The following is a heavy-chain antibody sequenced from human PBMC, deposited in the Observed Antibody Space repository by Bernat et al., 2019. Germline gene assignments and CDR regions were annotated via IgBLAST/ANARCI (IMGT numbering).Heavy chain of an antibody. V-gene: IGHV4-31*03. CDR3: ARGIVATGYYFDY. J-gene: IGHJ4*02. D-gene: IGHD5-12*01. Sequence: QVQLQESGPGLVKPSQTLSLTCTVSGGSISSGGYYWSWIRQHPGKGLEWIGYISYSGSTYYNPSLKSRVTISVDTSKNQLSLKLSSVTAADTAVYYCARGIVATGYYFDYWGQGTLVTVSS. CDR2: ISYSGST. CDR1: GGSISSGGYY.